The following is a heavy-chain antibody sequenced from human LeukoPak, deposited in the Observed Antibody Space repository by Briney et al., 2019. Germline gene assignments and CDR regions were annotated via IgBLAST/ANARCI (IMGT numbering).Heavy chain of an antibody. CDR2: ISWNSGSI. J-gene: IGHJ4*02. Sequence: PGGSLRLSCAASGFTFSHYWMHWVRQAPGKGLEWVSGISWNSGSIGYADSVKGRFTISRDNAKNSLYLQMNSLRAEDTAVYYCARAGQSDYWGQGTLVTVSS. CDR1: GFTFSHYW. CDR3: ARAGQSDY. V-gene: IGHV3-9*01.